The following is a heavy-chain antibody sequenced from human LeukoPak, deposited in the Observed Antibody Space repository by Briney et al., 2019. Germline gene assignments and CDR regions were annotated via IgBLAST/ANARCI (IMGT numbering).Heavy chain of an antibody. J-gene: IGHJ4*02. CDR1: GGSISSYY. D-gene: IGHD3-22*01. CDR2: RYYSGGT. V-gene: IGHV4-59*01. CDR3: ARRDDSSGYHKIFDY. Sequence: SETLSLTCTVSGGSISSYYWSWIRQAPGKGLEWIGYRYYSGGTKYNPSLKSRVTISVDTSNNQLTLKLSSVTAADTAVYYCARRDDSSGYHKIFDYWGPGTLVTVSS.